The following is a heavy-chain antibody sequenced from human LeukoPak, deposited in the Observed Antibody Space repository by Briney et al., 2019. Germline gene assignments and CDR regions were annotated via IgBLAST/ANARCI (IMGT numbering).Heavy chain of an antibody. CDR2: IKQDGSEK. CDR1: GFTFSSYW. CDR3: ARGAAGKMRYFDY. V-gene: IGHV3-7*01. D-gene: IGHD6-13*01. J-gene: IGHJ4*02. Sequence: PGGSLRLSCAASGFTFSSYWMSWVRRAPGKGLEWVANIKQDGSEKYYVDSVKGRFTISRDNAKNSLYLQMNSLRAEDTAVYYCARGAAGKMRYFDYWGQGTLVTVSS.